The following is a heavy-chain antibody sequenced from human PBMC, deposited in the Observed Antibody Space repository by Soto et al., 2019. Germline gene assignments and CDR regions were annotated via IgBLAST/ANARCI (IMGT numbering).Heavy chain of an antibody. Sequence: ASVKVSCKASGYTFTSDDINWVRQAPGQGLEWMGWISAYNGNTNYAQKLQGRVTMTTDTSTSTAYMELRSLRSDDTAVYYCARLPDLYDSRAYELGYWGQGPLVTVSS. CDR2: ISAYNGNT. J-gene: IGHJ4*02. V-gene: IGHV1-18*01. CDR3: ARLPDLYDSRAYELGY. D-gene: IGHD3-22*01. CDR1: GYTFTSDD.